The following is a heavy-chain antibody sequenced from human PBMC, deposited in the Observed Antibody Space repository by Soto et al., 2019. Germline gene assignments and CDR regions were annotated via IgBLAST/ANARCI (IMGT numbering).Heavy chain of an antibody. J-gene: IGHJ4*02. D-gene: IGHD6-19*01. CDR2: IIPIFGTA. V-gene: IGHV1-69*01. CDR1: GGTFSSYA. CDR3: ASFPASGWYRGYFDY. Sequence: QVQLVQSGAEVKKPGSSVKVSCKASGGTFSSYAISWVRQAPGQGLEWMGGIIPIFGTANYAQKFQGRVTITAHESTSTAYMELSSLRCEDTAVYYCASFPASGWYRGYFDYWGQGTLVTVSS.